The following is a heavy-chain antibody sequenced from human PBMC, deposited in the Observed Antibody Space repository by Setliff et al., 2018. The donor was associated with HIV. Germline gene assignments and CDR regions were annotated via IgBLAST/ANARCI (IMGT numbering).Heavy chain of an antibody. J-gene: IGHJ4*02. CDR1: GANFSSFA. CDR2: IDTDNGYR. V-gene: IGHV1-3*04. D-gene: IGHD2-2*01. CDR3: ARWCAAAGCYPAIYHFDS. Sequence: ASVKVSCKAFGANFSSFAIHWVRQAPGQRLEWMGRIDTDNGYRRYSPKLQGRVTITKDTSANTAYMELRGLRSEDTAVYYCARWCAAAGCYPAIYHFDSWGQGTLVTVSS.